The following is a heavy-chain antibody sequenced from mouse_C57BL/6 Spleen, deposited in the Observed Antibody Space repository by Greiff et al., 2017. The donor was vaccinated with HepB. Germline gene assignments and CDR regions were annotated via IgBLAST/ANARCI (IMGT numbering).Heavy chain of an antibody. Sequence: QVQLQQPGAELVMPGASVKLSCKASGYTFTSYWMHWVKQRPGQGLEWIGEIDPSDSYTNYNQKFKGKSTSTVDKSSSTAYMQLSSLTSEDSAVYYCARRNYGSSYGYFDVWGTGTTVTVSS. CDR2: IDPSDSYT. CDR1: GYTFTSYW. J-gene: IGHJ1*03. D-gene: IGHD1-1*01. V-gene: IGHV1-69*01. CDR3: ARRNYGSSYGYFDV.